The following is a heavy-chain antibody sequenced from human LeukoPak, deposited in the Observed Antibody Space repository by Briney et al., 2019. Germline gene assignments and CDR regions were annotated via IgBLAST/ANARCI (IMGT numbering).Heavy chain of an antibody. D-gene: IGHD3-9*01. CDR2: IFYDGSIK. CDR1: GFTFSNYA. CDR3: AKDLPTSYDILTGYNFYFDY. Sequence: PGGSLRLSCAASGFTFSNYAMHWVRQAPGKGLEWGVVIFYDGSIKYYADSVKGRFTISRDNSKNTLYLQMNSLRAEDTAVYYCAKDLPTSYDILTGYNFYFDYWGQRTLVTVSS. J-gene: IGHJ4*02. V-gene: IGHV3-30*04.